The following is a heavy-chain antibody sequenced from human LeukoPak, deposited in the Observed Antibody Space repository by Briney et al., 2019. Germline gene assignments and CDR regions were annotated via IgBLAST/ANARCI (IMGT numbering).Heavy chain of an antibody. CDR2: ISASARTQ. CDR3: ARDRGHCSGADCYRFCDC. V-gene: IGHV3-48*02. Sequence: TGGPLRLSCEASGFTFSSYSITWVRQTPGKGLEWVSYISASARTQYYADSVKGRFTISRDNAKNSVYLQMNSLRDEDTAVYFCARDRGHCSGADCYRFCDCWGQGSLVTVSS. D-gene: IGHD2-15*01. CDR1: GFTFSSYS. J-gene: IGHJ4*02.